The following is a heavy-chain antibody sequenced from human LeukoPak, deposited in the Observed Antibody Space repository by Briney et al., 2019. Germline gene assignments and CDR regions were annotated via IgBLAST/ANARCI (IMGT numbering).Heavy chain of an antibody. J-gene: IGHJ4*02. V-gene: IGHV3-7*01. D-gene: IGHD6-6*01. Sequence: GGSLRLSCAASGFTFSSYWMSWVRQAPGKGLEWVANIKQDGSEKYYVDSVKGRFTISRDNAKNSLYLQMNSLRAEDTAVYYCARRGRSSSTHLDCWGQGTLVTVSS. CDR3: ARRGRSSSTHLDC. CDR1: GFTFSSYW. CDR2: IKQDGSEK.